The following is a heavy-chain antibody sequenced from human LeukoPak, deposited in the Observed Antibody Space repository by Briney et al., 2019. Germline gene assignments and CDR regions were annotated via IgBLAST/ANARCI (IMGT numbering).Heavy chain of an antibody. CDR2: IYTSGST. CDR3: ARDRNLDAFDI. V-gene: IGHV4-61*02. Sequence: SQTLSLTCTVSGGSISSGSYYWRWIRQPAGKGLEWIGRIYTSGSTNYNPSLKSRVTISVDTSKNQFSLKLSSVTAADTAVYYCARDRNLDAFDIWGQGTMVTVSS. CDR1: GGSISSGSYY. J-gene: IGHJ3*02.